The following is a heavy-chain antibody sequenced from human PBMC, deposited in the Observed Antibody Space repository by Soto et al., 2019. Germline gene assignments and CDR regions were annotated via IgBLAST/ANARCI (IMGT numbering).Heavy chain of an antibody. D-gene: IGHD2-15*01. CDR3: ARAFRCVGSDGCYSPFDY. CDR2: SNGDGSKT. Sequence: GGSLRLSCAASGFAFSGYCMYWLRQAPGKGLVRVSRSNGDGSKTSFADSVRGRFTISRDNARNTLYLEMTSLRDEDTAVYYCARAFRCVGSDGCYSPFDYWGQGALVTVSS. V-gene: IGHV3-74*01. CDR1: GFAFSGYC. J-gene: IGHJ4*02.